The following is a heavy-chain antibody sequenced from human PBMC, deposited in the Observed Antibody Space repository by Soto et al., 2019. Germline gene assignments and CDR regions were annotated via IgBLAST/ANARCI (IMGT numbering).Heavy chain of an antibody. J-gene: IGHJ4*02. CDR3: AKNNWLVATNFFDL. CDR2: ISGGGDYSADT. CDR1: GFTFSTYA. D-gene: IGHD5-12*01. Sequence: VGSLRLSCEASGFTFSTYAMSCVRHAPGKGLEWVSGISGGGDYSADTYFADSVKGRFTISRDSSKNTVYLQMNSLRAEDTAVYYCAKNNWLVATNFFDLLGRGTLVTVSS. V-gene: IGHV3-23*01.